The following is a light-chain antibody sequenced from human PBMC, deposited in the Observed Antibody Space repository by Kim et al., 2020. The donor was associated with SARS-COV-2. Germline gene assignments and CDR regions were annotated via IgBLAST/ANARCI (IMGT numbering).Light chain of an antibody. J-gene: IGLJ3*02. Sequence: VSVSPGQTASITCSGDEVGDKYACWYQQKPGQSPVLVIYQDSKRPSGIPERFSGSNSGNTATLTISGTQAMDEADYYCQAWDSTWVFGGGTQLTVL. V-gene: IGLV3-1*01. CDR3: QAWDSTWV. CDR2: QDS. CDR1: EVGDKY.